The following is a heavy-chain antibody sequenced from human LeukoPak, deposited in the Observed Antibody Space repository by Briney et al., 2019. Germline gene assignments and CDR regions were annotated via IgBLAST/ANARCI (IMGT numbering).Heavy chain of an antibody. V-gene: IGHV3-30*02. CDR2: IRYDGSNK. D-gene: IGHD6-6*01. Sequence: GGSLRLSCAASGFTFSSYGMHWVRQAPGKGLEWVAFIRYDGSNKYYADSVKGRFTISRDNSKNTLYLQMNSLRVEDTAVYYCARGFPARRGAFDIWGQGTKVTVSS. J-gene: IGHJ3*02. CDR3: ARGFPARRGAFDI. CDR1: GFTFSSYG.